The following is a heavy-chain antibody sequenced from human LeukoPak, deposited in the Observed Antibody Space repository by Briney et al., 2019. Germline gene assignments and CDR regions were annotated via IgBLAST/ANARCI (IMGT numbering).Heavy chain of an antibody. CDR3: TRDSLDPLGGSDAFDI. CDR1: GFTFGDYA. CDR2: IRSKAYGGTT. J-gene: IGHJ3*02. V-gene: IGHV3-49*03. Sequence: QAGGSLRLSCTASGFTFGDYAMSWFRQAPGKGLEWVGFIRSKAYGGTTEYAASVEGRFTISRDDSKSIAYLQMNSLKAEDTAVYYCTRDSLDPLGGSDAFDIWGQGTMVTVSS. D-gene: IGHD3-10*01.